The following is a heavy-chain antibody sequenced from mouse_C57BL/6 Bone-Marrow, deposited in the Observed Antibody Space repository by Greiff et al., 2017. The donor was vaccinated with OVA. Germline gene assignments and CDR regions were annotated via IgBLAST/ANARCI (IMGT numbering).Heavy chain of an antibody. CDR3: ARGYDGSSYHVAY. Sequence: QVQLQQPGAELVRPGSSVKLSCKASGYTFTSYWMHWVKQRPIQGLEWIGNIDPSDSETHYNQKFKDKATLTVDKSSSTAYMQRSSLTSEDSAVYYCARGYDGSSYHVAYWGQGTLVTVSA. CDR2: IDPSDSET. J-gene: IGHJ3*01. CDR1: GYTFTSYW. V-gene: IGHV1-52*01. D-gene: IGHD1-1*01.